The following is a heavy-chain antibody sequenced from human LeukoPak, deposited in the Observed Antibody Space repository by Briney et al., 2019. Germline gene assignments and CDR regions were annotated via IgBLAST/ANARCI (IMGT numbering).Heavy chain of an antibody. V-gene: IGHV1-2*02. CDR1: GYTFTGYY. J-gene: IGHJ4*02. CDR3: ARGGLWFGESPYYFDY. D-gene: IGHD3-10*01. Sequence: GASVKVSCKASGYTFTGYYMHWVGQARGQGVEWMGWINPNSGGTNYAQKFQGRVTMTRDTSISTAYMELSRLRSDDTAVYYCARGGLWFGESPYYFDYWGQGTLVTVSS. CDR2: INPNSGGT.